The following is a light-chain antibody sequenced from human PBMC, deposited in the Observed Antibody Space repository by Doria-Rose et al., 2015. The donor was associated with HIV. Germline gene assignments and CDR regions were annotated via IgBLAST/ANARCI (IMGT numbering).Light chain of an antibody. V-gene: IGLV7-46*01. CDR3: FLFYNGVRV. CDR2: DTN. CDR1: TGDVTSGHY. J-gene: IGLJ3*02. Sequence: QTVVTHEPSLPVSPGGTVTLTCGSSTGDVTSGHYPYWFQQKPGQAPRTLIYDTNNKRSWAPARFSGSLVGGKAALTLSGAQPEDEADYYCFLFYNGVRVFGGGTKLTVL.